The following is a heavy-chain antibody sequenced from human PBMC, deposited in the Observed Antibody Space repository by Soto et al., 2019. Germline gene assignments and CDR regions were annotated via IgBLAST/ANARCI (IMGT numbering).Heavy chain of an antibody. J-gene: IGHJ4*02. Sequence: ASVKVSCKASGYTFTSYGISWVRQAPGQGLEWMGWISAYNGNTNYAQKLQGRVTMTTDTSTSTAYMELRSLRSDDTAVYYCARDRTTVTPKAAHYWGQGTLVTVSS. CDR1: GYTFTSYG. V-gene: IGHV1-18*01. CDR3: ARDRTTVTPKAAHY. CDR2: ISAYNGNT. D-gene: IGHD4-17*01.